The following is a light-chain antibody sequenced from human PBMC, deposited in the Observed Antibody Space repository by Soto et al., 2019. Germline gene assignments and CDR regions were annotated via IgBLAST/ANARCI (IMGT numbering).Light chain of an antibody. CDR3: QQYNTWPPNT. CDR2: AAS. V-gene: IGKV3-15*01. Sequence: EIVMTQSPATLSVSPGERATLSCRASQSVSGNLAWYQQKPGQAPRLLIFAASTRATGIPARFSGSGSGTEFTLTIGSLQSEDLAVYYRQQYNTWPPNTFAPATKVDIK. J-gene: IGKJ3*01. CDR1: QSVSGN.